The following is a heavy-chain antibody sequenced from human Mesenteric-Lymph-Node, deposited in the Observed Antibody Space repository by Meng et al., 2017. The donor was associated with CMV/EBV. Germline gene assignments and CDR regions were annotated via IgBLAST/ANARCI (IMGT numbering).Heavy chain of an antibody. J-gene: IGHJ5*02. CDR2: ISGNGIST. D-gene: IGHD6-13*01. V-gene: IGHV3-64*02. CDR3: ARDYSSSWSNWFDP. CDR1: GFTFSGYP. Sequence: GGSLRLSCAASGFTFSGYPMHWVRQAPGKGLEYLSAISGNGISTYYADSVKGRFTISRDNSKNTLYLQMGNLRAEDMAVYYCARDYSSSWSNWFDPWGQGTLVTVSS.